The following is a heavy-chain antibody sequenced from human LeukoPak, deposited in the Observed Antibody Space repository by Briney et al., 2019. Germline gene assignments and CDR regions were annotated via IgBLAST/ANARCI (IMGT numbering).Heavy chain of an antibody. J-gene: IGHJ4*02. D-gene: IGHD1-26*01. CDR2: IYPGDSDT. V-gene: IGHV5-51*01. CDR3: ARLKVGTVGATGYYFDY. CDR1: GYSFTSYW. Sequence: GESLKISCKGSGYSFTSYWIGWVRQMPGKGLEWMGIIYPGDSDTRYSPSFQGQVTISADKSISTAYLQWSSLKASDTAMYYCARLKVGTVGATGYYFDYWGQGTLVTVSS.